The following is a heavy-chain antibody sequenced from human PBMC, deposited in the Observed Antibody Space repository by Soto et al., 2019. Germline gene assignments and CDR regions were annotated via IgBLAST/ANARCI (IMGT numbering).Heavy chain of an antibody. V-gene: IGHV3-23*01. D-gene: IGHD3-9*01. CDR3: AKGTDILTGYYGMDV. CDR2: ISGSGGST. J-gene: IGHJ6*02. CDR1: GFTFSSYA. Sequence: GGSLRLSCAVSGFTFSSYAMSWVRQAPGKGLEWVSAISGSGGSTYYADSVKGRFTISRDNSKNTLYLQMNSLRAEDTAVYYCAKGTDILTGYYGMDVWGQGTTVTVSS.